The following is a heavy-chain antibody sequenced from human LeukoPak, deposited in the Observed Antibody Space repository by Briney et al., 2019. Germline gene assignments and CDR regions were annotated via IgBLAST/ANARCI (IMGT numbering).Heavy chain of an antibody. D-gene: IGHD3-10*01. CDR2: ISAYNGNT. V-gene: IGHV1-18*01. Sequence: ASVKVSCKASGYTFTSYGISWVRQAPGQGLEWMGWISAYNGNTNYAQKLQGRVTMTTDTSTSTAYMELRSLRSDDTAVYYCARTQLLWFGELSNWFDPWGQGALVTVSS. CDR1: GYTFTSYG. J-gene: IGHJ5*02. CDR3: ARTQLLWFGELSNWFDP.